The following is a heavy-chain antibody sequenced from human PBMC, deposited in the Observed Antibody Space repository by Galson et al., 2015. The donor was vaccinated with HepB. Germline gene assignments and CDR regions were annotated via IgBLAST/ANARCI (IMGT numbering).Heavy chain of an antibody. J-gene: IGHJ6*03. CDR3: ARGGPTYYYDSSGYYYYYYYMDV. V-gene: IGHV1-69*13. CDR2: IIPIFGTA. D-gene: IGHD3-22*01. CDR1: GGTFSSYA. Sequence: SVKVSCKASGGTFSSYAISWVRQAPGQGLEWMGGIIPIFGTANYAQKFRGRVTITADESTSTAYMELSSLRSEDTAVYYCARGGPTYYYDSSGYYYYYYYMDVWGKGTTVTVSS.